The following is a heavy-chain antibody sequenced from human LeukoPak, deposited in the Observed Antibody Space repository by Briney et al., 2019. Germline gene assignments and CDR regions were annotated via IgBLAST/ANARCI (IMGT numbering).Heavy chain of an antibody. CDR2: ISGDGGDT. J-gene: IGHJ4*02. CDR1: GFTFSDYN. V-gene: IGHV3-43*02. CDR3: TKGIGGSGYYGVDY. D-gene: IGHD3-3*01. Sequence: PGGSLRLSCTASGFTFSDYNMNWVRQAPGKGLEWVSLISGDGGDTSYADSVKGRFTISRDNSKNSLYLQMNSLTTEDTALYYCTKGIGGSGYYGVDYWGQGTLVTVSS.